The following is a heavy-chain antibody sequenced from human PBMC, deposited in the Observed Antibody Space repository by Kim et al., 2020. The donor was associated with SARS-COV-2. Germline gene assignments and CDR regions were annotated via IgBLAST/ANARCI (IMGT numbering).Heavy chain of an antibody. Sequence: GGSLRLSCAASGFTFSSYAMSWVRQAPGKGLEWVSAISGSGGSTYYADSVKGRFTISRDNSKNTLYLQMNSLRAEDTAVYYCAKIYDGYSSGWNYFDYWGQGTLVTVSS. D-gene: IGHD6-19*01. J-gene: IGHJ4*02. CDR2: ISGSGGST. CDR1: GFTFSSYA. CDR3: AKIYDGYSSGWNYFDY. V-gene: IGHV3-23*01.